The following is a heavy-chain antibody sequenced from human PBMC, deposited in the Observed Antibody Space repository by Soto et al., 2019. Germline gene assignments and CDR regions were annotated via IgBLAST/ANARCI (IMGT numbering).Heavy chain of an antibody. D-gene: IGHD2-15*01. CDR1: GYSFNTYW. CDR2: IYPGDSDT. Sequence: EVQLVQSGAEVKKPGESLKISCKGSGYSFNTYWIGWVRQMPGKGLEWMGIIYPGDSDTRYSPSFQGQVTISADKSIITAYLQWSSLKASDTAMYYCATAYRYCSGGSCYYWFDPWGQGTLVTVSS. J-gene: IGHJ5*02. V-gene: IGHV5-51*01. CDR3: ATAYRYCSGGSCYYWFDP.